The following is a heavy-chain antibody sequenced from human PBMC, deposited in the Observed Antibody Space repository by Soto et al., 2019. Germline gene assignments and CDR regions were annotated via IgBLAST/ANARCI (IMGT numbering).Heavy chain of an antibody. CDR3: ARIHSSSSALES. CDR1: GGSISSGDYY. Sequence: PSETLSLTCTVSGGSISSGDYYWSRIRQPPGKGLEWIGYIYYSGSTYYNPSLKSRVTISVDTSKNQFSLKLSSVTAADTAVYYCARIHSSSSALESWGQGTLGTVSS. V-gene: IGHV4-30-4*01. D-gene: IGHD6-6*01. CDR2: IYYSGST. J-gene: IGHJ4*02.